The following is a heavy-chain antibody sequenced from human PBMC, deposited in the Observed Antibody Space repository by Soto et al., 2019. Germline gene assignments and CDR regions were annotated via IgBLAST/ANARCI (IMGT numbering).Heavy chain of an antibody. V-gene: IGHV1-3*01. D-gene: IGHD5-18*01. Sequence: GVSVKVSCKASGYTFTSSAMHWVRQAPGQRLEWMGWINAGNGNTKYSQKFQGRVTITRDTSASTAYMELSSLRSEDTAVYYCARDPGYSYGHNWGQGTLVPVSS. CDR2: INAGNGNT. CDR3: ARDPGYSYGHN. J-gene: IGHJ4*02. CDR1: GYTFTSSA.